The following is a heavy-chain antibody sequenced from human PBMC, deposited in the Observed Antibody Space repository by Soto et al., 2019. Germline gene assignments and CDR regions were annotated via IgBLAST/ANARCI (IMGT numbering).Heavy chain of an antibody. Sequence: PSETXSLTCNFSGDSISRFYYYWTWIRQRPGKGLEWIGNIYFRGNTYYSPSLESLLTISIDTSKNQFSLTLTSVNAADTAVYYCAREGGSNDSGGLLIRGDFDIWGKGTMVT. CDR3: AREGGSNDSGGLLIRGDFDI. CDR2: IYFRGNT. CDR1: GDSISRFYYY. D-gene: IGHD3-22*01. J-gene: IGHJ3*02. V-gene: IGHV4-31*01.